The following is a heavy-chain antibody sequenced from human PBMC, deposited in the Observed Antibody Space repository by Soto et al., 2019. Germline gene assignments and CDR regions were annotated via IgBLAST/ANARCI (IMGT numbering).Heavy chain of an antibody. J-gene: IGHJ3*02. CDR2: IYYSGST. CDR1: VGSISSGDYY. CDR3: ARPKEYSSSAETDAFDI. D-gene: IGHD6-6*01. V-gene: IGHV4-30-4*01. Sequence: SETLSLTCTVSVGSISSGDYYWSWIRQPPGKGLEWIGYIYYSGSTYYNPSLKSRVTISVDTSKNQFSLKLSSVTAADTAVYYCARPKEYSSSAETDAFDIWGQGTMVTVSS.